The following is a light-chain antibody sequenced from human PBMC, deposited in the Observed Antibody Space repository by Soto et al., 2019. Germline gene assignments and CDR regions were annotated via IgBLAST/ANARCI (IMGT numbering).Light chain of an antibody. CDR2: CAS. CDR1: QTVSSIY. V-gene: IGKV3-20*01. J-gene: IGKJ5*01. Sequence: IVLTQSPGTLGLSAGERSTLSCRAIQTVSSIYXAWYPQKPVQATRLLIFCASSIATGSPDRLSGSGSVTDFTLTISRLDPEDFAVYYYQQYGSATRTFGQGTRLEI. CDR3: QQYGSATRT.